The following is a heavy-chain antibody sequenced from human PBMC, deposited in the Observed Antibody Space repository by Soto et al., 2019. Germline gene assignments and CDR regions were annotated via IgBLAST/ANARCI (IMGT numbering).Heavy chain of an antibody. CDR1: GYTFTSYG. J-gene: IGHJ6*02. V-gene: IGHV1-18*01. Sequence: GASVKVSCKASGYTFTSYGISWVRQAPGQGLEWMGWISAYNGNTNYAQKLQGRVTMTTDTSTSTAYMELRSLRSDDTAVYYCARDPGYYDSNGYYPAYYYGMDVWGQGTTVTVSS. CDR3: ARDPGYYDSNGYYPAYYYGMDV. CDR2: ISAYNGNT. D-gene: IGHD3-22*01.